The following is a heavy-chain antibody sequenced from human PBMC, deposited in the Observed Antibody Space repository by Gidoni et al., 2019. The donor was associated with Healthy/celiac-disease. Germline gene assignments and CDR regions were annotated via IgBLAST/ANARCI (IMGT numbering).Heavy chain of an antibody. Sequence: QVQLFDSWGGVVQPGRSLRLSCAASGFTFRSYGMHWVRQAPGKGREWVAVISYDGSNKDYADSVKGRFTISRDNSKNTLYLQMNSLRAEDTAVYYCAKDLYRRRTGTSDYWGQGTLVTVSS. CDR1: GFTFRSYG. V-gene: IGHV3-30*18. CDR2: ISYDGSNK. CDR3: AKDLYRRRTGTSDY. D-gene: IGHD1-7*01. J-gene: IGHJ4*02.